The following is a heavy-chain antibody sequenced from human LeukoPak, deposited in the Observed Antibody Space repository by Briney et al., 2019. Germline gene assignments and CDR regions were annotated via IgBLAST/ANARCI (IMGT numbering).Heavy chain of an antibody. J-gene: IGHJ4*02. CDR1: GFTFSSYE. Sequence: PGGSLRLSCAASGFTFSSYEMNWVRQAPGKGLEWVSYISSSGSAIYYEDSVKGRFTISRDNAKNSLYLQMNSLRAEDTAVYYCARAAWYSSSWAFDYWGQGTLVTVSS. CDR3: ARAAWYSSSWAFDY. V-gene: IGHV3-48*03. CDR2: ISSSGSAI. D-gene: IGHD6-13*01.